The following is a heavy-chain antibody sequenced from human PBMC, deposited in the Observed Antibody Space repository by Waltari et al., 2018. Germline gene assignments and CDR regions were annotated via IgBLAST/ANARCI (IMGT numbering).Heavy chain of an antibody. V-gene: IGHV3-23*04. Sequence: EVQLVESGGGLVQPGGSLRLSCSASGVPFSSYGMSWVRQAPGKGLELVSAISGSGGSTYYADSVKGRFTISRDNSKNTLYLQMNSLRAEDTAVYYCATAGGFGEYWGQGTLVTVSS. CDR3: ATAGGFGEY. D-gene: IGHD3-10*01. CDR1: GVPFSSYG. CDR2: ISGSGGST. J-gene: IGHJ4*02.